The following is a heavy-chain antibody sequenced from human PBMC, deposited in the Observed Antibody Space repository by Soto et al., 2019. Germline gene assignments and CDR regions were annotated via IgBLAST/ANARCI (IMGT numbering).Heavy chain of an antibody. CDR2: ISYDESNR. CDR3: ATVPRRGGYYYGMDV. Sequence: VGSLRLSGAASGFTFGTYAMHWVRQAPGKGLEWVSLISYDESNRYYADSVKGRFIISRDNSKNTLYLQMNSLKVEDTAVYYCATVPRRGGYYYGMDVWGQGTTVTVSS. CDR1: GFTFGTYA. J-gene: IGHJ6*02. V-gene: IGHV3-30-3*01. D-gene: IGHD3-16*01.